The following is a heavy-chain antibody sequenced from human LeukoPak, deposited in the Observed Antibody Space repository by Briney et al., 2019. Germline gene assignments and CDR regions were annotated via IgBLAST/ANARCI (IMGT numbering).Heavy chain of an antibody. CDR2: INHSGST. Sequence: SETLSLTCAVYGGSFSGYYWSWIRQPPGNGLEWIGEINHSGSTNYNPSLKSRVTISVDTSKNQFSLKLSSVTAADTAVYYCARGTTLGNWFDPWGQGTLVTVSS. J-gene: IGHJ5*02. CDR1: GGSFSGYY. CDR3: ARGTTLGNWFDP. V-gene: IGHV4-34*01. D-gene: IGHD7-27*01.